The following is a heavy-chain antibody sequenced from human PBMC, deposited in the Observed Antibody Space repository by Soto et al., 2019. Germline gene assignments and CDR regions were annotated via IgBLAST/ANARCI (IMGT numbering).Heavy chain of an antibody. V-gene: IGHV4-4*02. Sequence: QVQLQESGPGLVKPSGTLSLTCAVSGGSISSSNWWSWVRQPPGKGLEWIVEIYHSGSTNYNPSQQSQVTISVDKSKHQCSLKRSSGTAADTAVYYCAREGGPAVPREDLWYFDLWGRGTLVTVSS. CDR1: GGSISSSNW. CDR2: IYHSGST. J-gene: IGHJ2*01. D-gene: IGHD3-16*01. CDR3: AREGGPAVPREDLWYFDL.